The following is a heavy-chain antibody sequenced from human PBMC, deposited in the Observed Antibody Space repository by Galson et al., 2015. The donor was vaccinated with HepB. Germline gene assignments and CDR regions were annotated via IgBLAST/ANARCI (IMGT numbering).Heavy chain of an antibody. V-gene: IGHV1-58*02. CDR2: IVVGRGNT. J-gene: IGHJ5*02. CDR1: GFTFSSSA. D-gene: IGHD3-10*01. CDR3: AAHDYYGSGSYHH. Sequence: VKVSCKASGFTFSSSAMQWVRQARGQRLEWIGWIVVGRGNTNYALKFQERVTITRDMSTSTAYMELSSLRSEDTAVYYCAAHDYYGSGSYHHWGQGTLVTVPS.